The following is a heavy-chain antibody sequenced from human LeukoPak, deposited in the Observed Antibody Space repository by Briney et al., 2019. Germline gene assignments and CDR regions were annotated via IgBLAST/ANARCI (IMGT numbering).Heavy chain of an antibody. CDR1: GGSFSGYY. V-gene: IGHV4-34*01. CDR3: ARGTLGGRYDAFDI. J-gene: IGHJ3*02. CDR2: INHSGST. D-gene: IGHD3-9*01. Sequence: PSETLSLTCAVYGGSFSGYYWSWIRQPPGKGLEWIGEINHSGSTNYNPSLKSRAIISVDTSRNQFSLKLTSVTAADTAMYYCARGTLGGRYDAFDIWGQGTMVTVSS.